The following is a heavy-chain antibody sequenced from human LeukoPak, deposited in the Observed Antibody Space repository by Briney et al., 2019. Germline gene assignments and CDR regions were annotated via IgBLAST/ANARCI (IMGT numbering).Heavy chain of an antibody. Sequence: GRSLRLSCAASGFTFSSYGMHWVRQAPGKGPEWVAVISYDGSNKYYADSVKGRFTISRDNSKNTLYLQMNSLRAEDTAVYYCAKDKYGYENLYYFDYWGQGTLVTVSS. V-gene: IGHV3-30*18. D-gene: IGHD5-12*01. CDR2: ISYDGSNK. CDR1: GFTFSSYG. J-gene: IGHJ4*02. CDR3: AKDKYGYENLYYFDY.